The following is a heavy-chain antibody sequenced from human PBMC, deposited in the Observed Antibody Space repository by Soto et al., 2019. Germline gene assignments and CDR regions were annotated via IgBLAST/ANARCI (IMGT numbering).Heavy chain of an antibody. CDR3: TRLGGFYQALDS. D-gene: IGHD3-22*01. J-gene: IGHJ4*02. CDR2: IYYAGTT. CDR1: GGSLSGYY. V-gene: IGHV4-59*08. Sequence: LSLTCSISGGSLSGYYWTWTRQPQGKGLEWIGYIYYAGTTTYNPSLKNLVTISLDTPKNHFSLKMDSVTAADTSLYYCTRLGGFYQALDSWGQGVLVTVSS.